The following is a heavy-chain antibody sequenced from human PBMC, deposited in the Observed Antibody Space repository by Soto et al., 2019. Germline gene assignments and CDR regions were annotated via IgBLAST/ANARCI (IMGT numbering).Heavy chain of an antibody. CDR1: GGSISSGGYS. V-gene: IGHV4-30-2*01. CDR2: IYHSGST. Sequence: SETLSLTCAVSGGSISSGGYSWSWIRQPPGKGLEWIGYIYHSGSTYYNPSLKSRVTISVDRSKNQFSLKLSSVTAADTAVYYCARGTYYYDSSGYYLSYFDYWGQGTLVTVS. CDR3: ARGTYYYDSSGYYLSYFDY. J-gene: IGHJ4*02. D-gene: IGHD3-22*01.